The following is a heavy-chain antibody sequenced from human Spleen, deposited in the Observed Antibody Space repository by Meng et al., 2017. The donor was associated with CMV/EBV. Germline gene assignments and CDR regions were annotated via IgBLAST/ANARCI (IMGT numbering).Heavy chain of an antibody. Sequence: GESLKISCAASGFTFSKFWMHWVRQAPGKGLVWVSHIHSDGRSTSYADSVKGRFTISRDNAKNTLYLQMNSLRAEDTAVYYCARGGYFGDYWGQGTLVTVSS. J-gene: IGHJ4*02. CDR1: GFTFSKFW. CDR3: ARGGYFGDY. D-gene: IGHD3-10*01. V-gene: IGHV3-74*01. CDR2: IHSDGRST.